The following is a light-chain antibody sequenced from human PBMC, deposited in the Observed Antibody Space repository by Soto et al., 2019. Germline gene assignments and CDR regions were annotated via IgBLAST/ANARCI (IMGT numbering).Light chain of an antibody. CDR2: AAS. J-gene: IGKJ1*01. V-gene: IGKV1-6*01. CDR3: LPDYDYPRT. Sequence: ATQMTQSPSSLSASVGDIVTIACRASQGIRTELGWYQQKAGEAPKLLIYAASTLQSGVPPRFSGSGSGTDFTLTIRSLQPAAFATYYCLPDYDYPRTFGQGTKVEMK. CDR1: QGIRTE.